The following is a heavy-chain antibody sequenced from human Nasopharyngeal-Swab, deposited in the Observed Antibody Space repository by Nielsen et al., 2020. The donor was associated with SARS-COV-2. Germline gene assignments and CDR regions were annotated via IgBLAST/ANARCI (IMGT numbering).Heavy chain of an antibody. CDR2: ISGSGDNT. D-gene: IGHD3-22*01. V-gene: IGHV3-23*01. CDR3: HLSSGYDGYINY. J-gene: IGHJ4*02. Sequence: GESLKISCAASGFTFTSYAINWVRQAPGKGLEWVSGISGSGDNTYYADSVTGRFIISRDTSKNTLYLQMNSLRAEDTAMYYCHLSSGYDGYINYWGQGTLVTVSS. CDR1: GFTFTSYA.